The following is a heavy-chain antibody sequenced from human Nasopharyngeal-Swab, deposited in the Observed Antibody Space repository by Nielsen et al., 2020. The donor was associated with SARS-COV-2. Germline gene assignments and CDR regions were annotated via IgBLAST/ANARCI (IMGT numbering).Heavy chain of an antibody. Sequence: SETLSLTCTVSGGSISSGSYYWSWIRQPAGKGLEWIGRIYTSGSTNYNPSLKSRVTISVDTSKNQFPLKLSSVTAADTAVYYCARGVGFCTNGVCYNKDYYYYYYMDVWGKGTTVTVSS. CDR2: IYTSGST. CDR1: GGSISSGSYY. D-gene: IGHD2-8*01. V-gene: IGHV4-61*02. CDR3: ARGVGFCTNGVCYNKDYYYYYYMDV. J-gene: IGHJ6*03.